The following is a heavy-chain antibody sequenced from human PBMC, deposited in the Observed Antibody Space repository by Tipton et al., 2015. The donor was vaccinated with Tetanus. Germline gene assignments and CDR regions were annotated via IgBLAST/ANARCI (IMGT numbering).Heavy chain of an antibody. D-gene: IGHD3-16*01. CDR2: ITFDGNTK. V-gene: IGHV3-30-3*01. CDR3: AREDGGPTLDYFDS. J-gene: IGHJ4*02. Sequence: SLRLSCAASGFTFTRYAMHWVRQAPGKGLEWVAVITFDGNTKYYTESVKGRFTLPRDNSQNTLFLQMNSLKLEDTAIYYCAREDGGPTLDYFDSWGQGTLVTVSS. CDR1: GFTFTRYA.